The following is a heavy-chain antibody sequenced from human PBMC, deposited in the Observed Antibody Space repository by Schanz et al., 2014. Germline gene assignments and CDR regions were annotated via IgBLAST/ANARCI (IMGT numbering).Heavy chain of an antibody. Sequence: QVQLVQSGAEVKKPGSSVKVSCTASGGTFSSYTISWIRQAPGQGLEWMGRIIPVLAIADYAQKFQGRVTITADKSTNTAYMELSSLRSEDTAVYYCARGRGCTGGSCYSWFDLWGQGTLVTVAS. CDR2: IIPVLAIA. CDR1: GGTFSSYT. V-gene: IGHV1-69*02. D-gene: IGHD2-15*01. J-gene: IGHJ5*02. CDR3: ARGRGCTGGSCYSWFDL.